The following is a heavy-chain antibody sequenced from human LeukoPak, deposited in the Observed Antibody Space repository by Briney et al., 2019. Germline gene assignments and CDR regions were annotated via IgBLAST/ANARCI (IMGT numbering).Heavy chain of an antibody. V-gene: IGHV3-48*01. Sequence: PGGSLRLSCAASGFTFSSYSMNWVRQAPGKGLEWVSYISSSSSTIYYADSVKGRFTISRDNSKNTLYLQMNSLRAEDTAVYYCAKEGRASVSGAFDIWGQGTMVTVSS. CDR1: GFTFSSYS. J-gene: IGHJ3*02. D-gene: IGHD5/OR15-5a*01. CDR3: AKEGRASVSGAFDI. CDR2: ISSSSSTI.